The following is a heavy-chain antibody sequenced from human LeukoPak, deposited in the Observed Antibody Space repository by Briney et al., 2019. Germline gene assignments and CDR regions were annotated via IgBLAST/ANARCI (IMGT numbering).Heavy chain of an antibody. V-gene: IGHV3-49*04. J-gene: IGHJ4*02. D-gene: IGHD5-12*01. CDR1: GFTFGDYA. CDR3: TRSYIGYHHFDC. Sequence: GGSLRLSCTASGFTFGDYALNWVRQAPGKGLEWVGFIRSEAYDATPEYAASVKGRFTISRDDSKSIAYLQMNSLETEDTAVYYCTRSYIGYHHFDCWGQGTLVTVSS. CDR2: IRSEAYDATP.